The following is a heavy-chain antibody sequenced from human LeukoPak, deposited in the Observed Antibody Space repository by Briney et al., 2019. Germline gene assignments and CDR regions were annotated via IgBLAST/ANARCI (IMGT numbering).Heavy chain of an antibody. J-gene: IGHJ4*02. CDR3: ARRSPNYYFDY. Sequence: GGSLRLSCAASGFTFSSYAMSWVRQAPGKGLEWVSTMSTTGGWTYYADSVRGRFTISRDDSKNTLYLQMNSLRAEDTAVYYCARRSPNYYFDYWGQGTPVTVSS. CDR1: GFTFSSYA. CDR2: MSTTGGWT. V-gene: IGHV3-23*01.